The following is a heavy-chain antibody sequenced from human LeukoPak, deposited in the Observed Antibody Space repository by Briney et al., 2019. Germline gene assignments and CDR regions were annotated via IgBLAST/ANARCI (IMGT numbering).Heavy chain of an antibody. J-gene: IGHJ4*02. Sequence: SETLSLTCTVSGGSISSGDYYWSWIRQPPGKGLEWIGYIYYSGSTYSKPSLKSRVTISIDTSKNQFSLKLSSVTAADTAVYYCARDRSYCSGGNCYSFFDYWGQGTLVTVSS. D-gene: IGHD2-15*01. CDR1: GGSISSGDYY. CDR3: ARDRSYCSGGNCYSFFDY. V-gene: IGHV4-30-4*01. CDR2: IYYSGST.